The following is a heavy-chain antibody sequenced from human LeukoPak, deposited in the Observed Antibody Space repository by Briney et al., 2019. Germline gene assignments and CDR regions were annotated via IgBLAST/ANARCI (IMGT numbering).Heavy chain of an antibody. CDR1: GGSISSSYY. CDR2: IYYSGST. V-gene: IGHV4-39*01. D-gene: IGHD3-10*01. CDR3: ARRVMVRGVIIPHGFDS. Sequence: SETLSLTCTVSGGSISSSYYWGWIRQPPGKGLEWIGSIYYSGSTYYNPSLKSRVTISVDTSKNQFSLKLSSVTAADTAVYYCARRVMVRGVIIPHGFDSWGQGTLVTVSS. J-gene: IGHJ5*01.